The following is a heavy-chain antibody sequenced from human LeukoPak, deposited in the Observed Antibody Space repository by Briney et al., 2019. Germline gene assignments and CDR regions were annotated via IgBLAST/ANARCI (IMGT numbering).Heavy chain of an antibody. Sequence: KPSETLSLTCAVYGGPFSGYYWSWIRQPPGKGLEWIGEINHSGSTNYNPSLKSRVTISVDTSKNQFSLKLSPVTAADTAVYYCARGRLKQWLVRYADYYYGMDVWGQGTTVTVSS. D-gene: IGHD6-19*01. J-gene: IGHJ6*02. CDR2: INHSGST. CDR1: GGPFSGYY. V-gene: IGHV4-34*01. CDR3: ARGRLKQWLVRYADYYYGMDV.